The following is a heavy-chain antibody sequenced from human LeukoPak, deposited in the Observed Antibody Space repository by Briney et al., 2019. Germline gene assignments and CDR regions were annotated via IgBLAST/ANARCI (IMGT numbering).Heavy chain of an antibody. CDR3: ARNKGWELPAELDS. V-gene: IGHV3-11*04. D-gene: IGHD2-15*01. Sequence: PGGSLRLSCAASGFTFSDYYMSWIRQAPGKGLEWVSSISSSSDSIYYADSVKGRFTISRDNAKNSLYLQMNSLTAEDTAVYYCARNKGWELPAELDSWGQGTLVTVSS. J-gene: IGHJ4*02. CDR1: GFTFSDYY. CDR2: ISSSSDSI.